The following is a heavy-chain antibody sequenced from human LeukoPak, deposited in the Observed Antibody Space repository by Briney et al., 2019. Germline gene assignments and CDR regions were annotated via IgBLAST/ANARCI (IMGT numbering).Heavy chain of an antibody. J-gene: IGHJ3*02. CDR3: AREISRTGAFDI. V-gene: IGHV3-53*05. Sequence: GGSLRLSCAASGFTVSSNYMSWVRQAPGKGLEWVSVIYSGGSTYYADAVKGRFTISSDNSKNTLYLQMNSLRAEDTAVYYCAREISRTGAFDIWGQATMVTVSS. CDR2: IYSGGST. CDR1: GFTVSSNY. D-gene: IGHD3-3*02.